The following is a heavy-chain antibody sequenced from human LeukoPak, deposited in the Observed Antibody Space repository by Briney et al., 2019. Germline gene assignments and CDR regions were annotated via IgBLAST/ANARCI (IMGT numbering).Heavy chain of an antibody. CDR1: GFTFSSYG. J-gene: IGHJ6*03. V-gene: IGHV3-30*02. D-gene: IGHD2-15*01. Sequence: GGSLRLSCAASGFTFSSYGMHWVRQAPGKGLEWVAFIRYDGSNKYYAASVKGRFTISRDNSKNTLYLQMNSLRAEDTAVYYCAKDVRRSSNYYYYMDVWGKGTTVTISS. CDR2: IRYDGSNK. CDR3: AKDVRRSSNYYYYMDV.